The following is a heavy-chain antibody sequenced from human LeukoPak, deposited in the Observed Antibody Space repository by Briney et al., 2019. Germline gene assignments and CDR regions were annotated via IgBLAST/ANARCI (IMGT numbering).Heavy chain of an antibody. D-gene: IGHD3-3*01. CDR1: GYTFTSYY. Sequence: ASVKVSCKASGYTFTSYYMHWVRQAPGQGLEWMGIINPSGGSTSYAQKFQGRVTMTRDTSTSTVYMELSSLRSEDTAVYYCARVGFWSGYPGGRGMDVWGQGITVTVSS. CDR2: INPSGGST. CDR3: ARVGFWSGYPGGRGMDV. J-gene: IGHJ6*02. V-gene: IGHV1-46*01.